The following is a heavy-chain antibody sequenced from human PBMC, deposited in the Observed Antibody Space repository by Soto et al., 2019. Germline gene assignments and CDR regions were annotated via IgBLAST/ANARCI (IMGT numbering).Heavy chain of an antibody. CDR1: GGTFNNFA. CDR2: IMPVFHTT. D-gene: IGHD6-25*01. V-gene: IGHV1-69*01. Sequence: QVQLVQAGAEVKQPGSSVKVSCQASGGTFNNFAFTWVRQSPGQGREWLGGIMPVFHTTNIEQTLQDRITVTAADFTTTVYMEMTSLRYDDTAVYYCATATSATVSATLYHYGMDVLGQGTTVTVSS. J-gene: IGHJ6*02. CDR3: ATATSATVSATLYHYGMDV.